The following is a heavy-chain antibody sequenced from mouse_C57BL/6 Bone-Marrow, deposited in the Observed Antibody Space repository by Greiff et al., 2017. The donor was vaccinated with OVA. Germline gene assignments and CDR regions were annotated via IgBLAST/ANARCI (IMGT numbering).Heavy chain of an antibody. CDR2: IDPANGNT. D-gene: IGHD3-2*02. CDR3: ARWDSSGYWFAY. Sequence: EVQLQQPGAELVKPGASVKVSCKASGYTFTNYWMHWVKQRPEQGLEWIGRIDPANGNTKYAPKFQGKATITADTSSNTAYLQLSSLTSEDTAIYYCARWDSSGYWFAYWGQGTLVTVSA. J-gene: IGHJ3*01. CDR1: GYTFTNYW. V-gene: IGHV14-3*01.